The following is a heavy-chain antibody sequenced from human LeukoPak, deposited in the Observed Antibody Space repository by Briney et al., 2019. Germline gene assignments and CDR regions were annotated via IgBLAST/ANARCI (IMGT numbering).Heavy chain of an antibody. Sequence: ASVKVSCKASGYTFTGYYVHWVRQAPGQGLEWMGWINPNSGGTEDAQKFQGRVNMTRDTSISTAYMELSSLRSDDTAVYYCARSVEQLANFDYWGQGTLVTVSS. CDR3: ARSVEQLANFDY. CDR1: GYTFTGYY. V-gene: IGHV1-2*02. J-gene: IGHJ4*02. CDR2: INPNSGGT. D-gene: IGHD1-1*01.